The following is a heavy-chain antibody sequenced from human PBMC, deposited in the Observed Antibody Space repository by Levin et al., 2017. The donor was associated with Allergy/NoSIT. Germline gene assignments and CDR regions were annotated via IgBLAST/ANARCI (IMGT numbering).Heavy chain of an antibody. J-gene: IGHJ4*02. CDR3: AKELPTSMATFGFYFDY. V-gene: IGHV3-23*01. CDR1: GFTFSRYA. Sequence: QAGGSLRLSCAASGFTFSRYAMSWVRQAPGKELEWISAISSSGRSTQYADSVKGRFTISSDSSKNIFYLQMNSLRVDDTAMYYCAKELPTSMATFGFYFDYWGQGALVTVSS. CDR2: ISSSGRST. D-gene: IGHD3-16*01.